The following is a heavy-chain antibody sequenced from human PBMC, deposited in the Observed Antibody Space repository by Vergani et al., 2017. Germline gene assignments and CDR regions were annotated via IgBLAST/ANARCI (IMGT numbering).Heavy chain of an antibody. Sequence: EVQLVQSGAEVKAPGGSLKISCKGSGYTFTSYWIAWVRQMPGKGLEWMGIIYPGDSDTRYSPSFQGQVTIAADKSISTAYLQWSSLKASDTAMYYCARQYSSGWYGLATRGWYYYYGMDVWGQGTTVTVSS. CDR3: ARQYSSGWYGLATRGWYYYYGMDV. V-gene: IGHV5-51*01. J-gene: IGHJ6*02. CDR2: IYPGDSDT. D-gene: IGHD6-19*01. CDR1: GYTFTSYW.